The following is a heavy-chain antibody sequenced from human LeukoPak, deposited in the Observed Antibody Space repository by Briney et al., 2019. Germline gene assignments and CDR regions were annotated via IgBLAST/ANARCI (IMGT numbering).Heavy chain of an antibody. D-gene: IGHD5-18*01. V-gene: IGHV3-7*01. J-gene: IGHJ4*02. Sequence: GGSLRLSCAVSGFTFNSFWMSWVRQAPGKGLEWVGNINQDGSEEYYVDSVKGRFTFSRDNAKSSSYLQMYSLRAEDTAVYYCARAGYTYVTLFCWGQGTLVTVSS. CDR3: ARAGYTYVTLFC. CDR2: INQDGSEE. CDR1: GFTFNSFW.